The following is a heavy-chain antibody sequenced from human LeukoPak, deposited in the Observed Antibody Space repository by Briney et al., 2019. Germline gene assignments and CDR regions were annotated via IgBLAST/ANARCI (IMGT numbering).Heavy chain of an antibody. J-gene: IGHJ4*02. CDR3: ARTLRGSSGYDWGFDS. Sequence: GGSLRLSCAASGFTFTNYEMNWVRQAPGKGLEWVSYIFTSGITTYYTDSVKGRFTISRDNAKNSLYLQMNSLRAEDTAVYYCARTLRGSSGYDWGFDSWGQGTLATVSS. D-gene: IGHD5-12*01. V-gene: IGHV3-48*03. CDR1: GFTFTNYE. CDR2: IFTSGITT.